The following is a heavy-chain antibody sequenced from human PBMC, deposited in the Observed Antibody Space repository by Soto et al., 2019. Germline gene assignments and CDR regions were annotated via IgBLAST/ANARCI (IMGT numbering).Heavy chain of an antibody. CDR3: AKDGAPSIAAAADGMDV. V-gene: IGHV3-43*01. Sequence: PGGSLRLSCAASGFTFDDYTMHWVRQAPGKGLEWVSLISWDGGSTYYADSVKGRFTISRDNSKNSLYLQMNSLRTEDTALYYCAKDGAPSIAAAADGMDVWGQGTTVTVS. CDR2: ISWDGGST. J-gene: IGHJ6*02. CDR1: GFTFDDYT. D-gene: IGHD6-13*01.